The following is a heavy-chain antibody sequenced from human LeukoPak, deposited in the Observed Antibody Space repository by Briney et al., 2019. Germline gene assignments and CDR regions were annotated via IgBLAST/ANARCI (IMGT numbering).Heavy chain of an antibody. CDR2: ISSSGSTI. D-gene: IGHD3-16*02. CDR1: GFTFSDYC. V-gene: IGHV3-11*01. CDR3: ARSSPYDYVWGSYRPSYYFDY. J-gene: IGHJ4*02. Sequence: PGGSLRLSCAASGFTFSDYCMSWIRQAPGKGLEWVSYISSSGSTIYYADSVKGRFTISRDNAKNSLYLQMNSLRAEDTAVYYCARSSPYDYVWGSYRPSYYFDYRGQGTLVTVSS.